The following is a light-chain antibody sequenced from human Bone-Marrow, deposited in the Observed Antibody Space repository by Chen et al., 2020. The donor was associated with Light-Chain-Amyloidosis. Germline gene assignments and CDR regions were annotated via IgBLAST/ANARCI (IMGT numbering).Light chain of an antibody. CDR3: QKRSSWPT. CDR1: ESVGTF. J-gene: IGKJ2*01. CDR2: DAS. V-gene: IGKV3-11*01. Sequence: DIVLTQSPATLSLSLGERATLSCRASESVGTFLGWDQQTPGQAPRLLISDASNRAPDIPARFSGSGSVTEFTLTITSLEPEDFADYYCQKRSSWPTFGQGTKLGIK.